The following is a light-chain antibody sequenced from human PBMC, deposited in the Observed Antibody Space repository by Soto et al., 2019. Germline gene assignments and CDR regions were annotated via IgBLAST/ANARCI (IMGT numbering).Light chain of an antibody. J-gene: IGKJ1*01. CDR1: QSVSSH. CDR2: DAF. Sequence: EIVLTQSPATLSLSPGERATLSCRASQSVSSHLFWYQQKSGQAPRLLIYDAFNRATGIPARFSGSGSGTEFTRTISSLQSEDFAVYYCQQYNNWPRTFGQGTNVDIK. CDR3: QQYNNWPRT. V-gene: IGKV3D-15*01.